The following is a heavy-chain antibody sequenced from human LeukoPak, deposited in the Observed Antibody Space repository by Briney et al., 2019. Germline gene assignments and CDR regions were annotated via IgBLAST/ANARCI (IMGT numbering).Heavy chain of an antibody. CDR3: ARGYQLLPFDP. CDR2: IYTSGNT. D-gene: IGHD2-2*01. J-gene: IGHJ5*02. CDR1: GGSISSGSYY. V-gene: IGHV4-61*02. Sequence: SQTLSLTCTVSGGSISSGSYYWSWIRQPAGKGLEWIVRIYTSGNTNYTPSLKSRVTISVDTSKNQFSLKLSSVTAADTAVYYCARGYQLLPFDPWGLGTLVTVSS.